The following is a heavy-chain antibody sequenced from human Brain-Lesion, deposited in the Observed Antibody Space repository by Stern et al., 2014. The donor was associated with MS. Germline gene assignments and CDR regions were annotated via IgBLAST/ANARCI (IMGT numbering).Heavy chain of an antibody. Sequence: QVQLGQSGAEVKKPGASVKVSCKVSGYTLTELSMHWVRQAPRKGLEWMGGFDPEDGETIYAQKFQGRVTMTEDTSTDTAYMELSRLRSEDTAVYYCATLSPGAGGNYYRHFDYWGQGTLVTVSS. V-gene: IGHV1-24*01. D-gene: IGHD1-26*01. CDR2: FDPEDGET. J-gene: IGHJ4*02. CDR1: GYTLTELS. CDR3: ATLSPGAGGNYYRHFDY.